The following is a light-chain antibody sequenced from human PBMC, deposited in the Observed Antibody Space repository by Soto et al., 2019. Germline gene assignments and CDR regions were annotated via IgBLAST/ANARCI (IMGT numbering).Light chain of an antibody. J-gene: IGLJ1*01. CDR1: SSNIGDNY. Sequence: QSVLTQPPSVSAAPGQKVTISCSGSSSNIGDNYVSWYQQLPGTAPKLLIYEDNKRPSGIPDRFSGSKSGTSATLDITGLQTGDEDDFYCGTWDSSVSDYVFGTGTKLTVL. CDR2: EDN. CDR3: GTWDSSVSDYV. V-gene: IGLV1-51*02.